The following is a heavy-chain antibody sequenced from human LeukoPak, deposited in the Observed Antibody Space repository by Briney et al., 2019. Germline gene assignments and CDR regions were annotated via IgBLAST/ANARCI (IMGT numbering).Heavy chain of an antibody. V-gene: IGHV4-39*01. D-gene: IGHD1-1*01. J-gene: IGHJ6*03. CDR1: RGALIVYPYK. CDR3: SRHARRVWNSLYYYYYLDV. Sequence: SETLSLTCTVSRGALIVYPYKYPSIRQPPGKVLEWLRTIYSNGSPFYNRSLVSRVTLSVDTSNNQFSLRLRSVAAADTAVFYYSRHARRVWNSLYYYYYLDVWGVGTTVTVSS. CDR2: IYSNGSP.